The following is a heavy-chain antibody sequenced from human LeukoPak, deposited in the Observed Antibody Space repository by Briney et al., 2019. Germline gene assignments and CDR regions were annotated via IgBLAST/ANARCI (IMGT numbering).Heavy chain of an antibody. V-gene: IGHV1-69*04. D-gene: IGHD6-19*01. CDR1: GGTFSSYA. J-gene: IGHJ4*02. CDR3: ARVGAVAGTLEG. CDR2: IIPILGIA. Sequence: ASVKVSCKASGGTFSSYAISWVRQAPGQGLEWMGRIIPILGIANYAQKFQGRVTITADKSTSTAYMELSSLRSEDTAVYYCARVGAVAGTLEGWGQGTLVTVSS.